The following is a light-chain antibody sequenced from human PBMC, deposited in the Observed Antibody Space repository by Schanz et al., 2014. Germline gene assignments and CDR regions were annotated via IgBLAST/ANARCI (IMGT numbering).Light chain of an antibody. J-gene: IGKJ4*01. CDR2: GAS. CDR1: QSVSSSD. V-gene: IGKV3D-20*02. Sequence: EIVLTQSPGTLSLSPGERATLSCRASQSVSSSDLAWYQQKPGQAPRLLIYGASTRATGIPDRFSGSGSGTDFTLTISRLEPEDFAVYYCQQRSNWHLTFGGGTKVEIK. CDR3: QQRSNWHLT.